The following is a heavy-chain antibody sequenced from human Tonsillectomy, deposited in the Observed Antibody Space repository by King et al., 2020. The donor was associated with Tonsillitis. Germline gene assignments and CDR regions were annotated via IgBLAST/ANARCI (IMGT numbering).Heavy chain of an antibody. J-gene: IGHJ4*02. V-gene: IGHV3-23*04. CDR2: IRGSGGST. CDR1: GFTFSSYA. Sequence: VQLVESGGGLVQPGGSLRLSCAASGFTFSSYAMSWVRQAPGKGLEWSSAIRGSGGSTFYADSVKGRFTISRDNSKNTLYLQMNSLRAEDTAVYYCAKGGGRIQLWFYYWGQGTLVTVSS. CDR3: AKGGGRIQLWFYY. D-gene: IGHD5-18*01.